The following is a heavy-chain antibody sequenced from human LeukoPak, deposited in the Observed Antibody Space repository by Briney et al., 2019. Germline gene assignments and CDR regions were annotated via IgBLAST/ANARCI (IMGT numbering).Heavy chain of an antibody. Sequence: GGSLRLSCAASGFTFSSYSMNWVRQAPGKGLEWVSSISSSSSYIYYADSVKGRFTISRDNAKNSLYLQMNSLRAEETAVYYCARNGGSTGGGDAFDIWGQGTMVTVSS. D-gene: IGHD3-16*01. V-gene: IGHV3-21*01. CDR3: ARNGGSTGGGDAFDI. CDR1: GFTFSSYS. J-gene: IGHJ3*02. CDR2: ISSSSSYI.